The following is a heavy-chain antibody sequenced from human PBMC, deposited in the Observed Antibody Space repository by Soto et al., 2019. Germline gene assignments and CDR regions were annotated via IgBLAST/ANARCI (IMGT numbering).Heavy chain of an antibody. CDR1: GDTVSSNSAT. Sequence: PSQTLSLICAISGDTVSSNSATWKWIRQSPSRGLEWLGRTYYRSQWYSDYALSVKSRITINPGTTKNQFSLHLNSVTPEDTAVYYCARHEQREADPFDYWGQGTLVTVSS. V-gene: IGHV6-1*01. J-gene: IGHJ4*02. D-gene: IGHD6-19*01. CDR3: ARHEQREADPFDY. CDR2: TYYRSQWYS.